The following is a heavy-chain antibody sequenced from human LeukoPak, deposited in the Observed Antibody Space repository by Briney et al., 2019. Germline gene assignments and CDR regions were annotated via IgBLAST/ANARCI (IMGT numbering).Heavy chain of an antibody. D-gene: IGHD5-18*01. V-gene: IGHV3-66*01. CDR3: ARGGGYSYGYPLDY. CDR2: IYSGGST. J-gene: IGHJ4*02. Sequence: GGSLRLSCAASGFTVSSNYMSWVRQAPGKGLEWVSVIYSGGSTYYADSVKGRFTISRDDSKITLYLQMNSLRGEDTAVYYCARGGGYSYGYPLDYWGQGTLVTVSS. CDR1: GFTVSSNY.